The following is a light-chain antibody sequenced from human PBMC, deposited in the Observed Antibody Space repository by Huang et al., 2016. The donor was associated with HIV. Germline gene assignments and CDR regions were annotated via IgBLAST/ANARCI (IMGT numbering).Light chain of an antibody. Sequence: DIQMTQSPSSLSASVGDRVTITCQTSQDILNYLNWYQQKPGKAPKLLIYAASDLETGDPSRFSGGGSGTHFTFTIGSLQPEYFATYYCQQYDSLPLTFGGGTKVEIK. J-gene: IGKJ4*01. CDR3: QQYDSLPLT. V-gene: IGKV1-33*01. CDR1: QDILNY. CDR2: AAS.